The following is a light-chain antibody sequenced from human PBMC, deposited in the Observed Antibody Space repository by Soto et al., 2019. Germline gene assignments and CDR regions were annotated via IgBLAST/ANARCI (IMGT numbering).Light chain of an antibody. V-gene: IGKV3D-15*01. CDR1: QSVSSN. CDR3: QHYNNWPPWT. J-gene: IGKJ1*01. Sequence: EIVMTQSPATLSVSPGERVTLSCRASQSVSSNLAWYQQKAGQAPRLLIYGASTRATGIPARFSGSGSGTELTLTISSLESEDFAVYYCQHYNNWPPWTFGQGTKVDIK. CDR2: GAS.